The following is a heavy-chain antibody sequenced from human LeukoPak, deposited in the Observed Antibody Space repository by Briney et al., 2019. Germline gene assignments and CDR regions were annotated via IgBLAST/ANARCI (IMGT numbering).Heavy chain of an antibody. CDR3: ARQLVRYYYMDV. V-gene: IGHV4-30-2*01. D-gene: IGHD6-6*01. CDR2: IYHSGST. Sequence: SETLSLTCAVSGGSISSGGYSWSWIRQPPGKGLEWIGYIYHSGSTYYNPSLKSRVTISVDTSKNQFSLKLSSVTAADTAVYYCARQLVRYYYMDVWGKGTTVTVSS. J-gene: IGHJ6*03. CDR1: GGSISSGGYS.